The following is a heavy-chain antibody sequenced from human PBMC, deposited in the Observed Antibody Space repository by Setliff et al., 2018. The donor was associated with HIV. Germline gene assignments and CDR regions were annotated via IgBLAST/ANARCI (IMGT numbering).Heavy chain of an antibody. CDR2: FDPEDGET. V-gene: IGHV1-24*01. J-gene: IGHJ6*02. CDR1: GYTLTELS. CDR3: ATVGYYTSASTHMDV. D-gene: IGHD2-2*02. Sequence: ASVKVSCKASGYTLTELSRHWVRQAPGKGLEWMGGFDPEDGETIYAQKFQGRVTMTEDTSTDTAYMELSSLRSEDTAVYYCATVGYYTSASTHMDVWGQGTTVTVSS.